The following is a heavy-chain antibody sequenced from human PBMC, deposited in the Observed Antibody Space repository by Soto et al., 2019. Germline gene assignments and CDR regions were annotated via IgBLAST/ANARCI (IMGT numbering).Heavy chain of an antibody. Sequence: SVKVSCKASGFTFTSSAVQWVRQARGQRLEWIGWIVVGSGNTNYAQKFQERVTITRDMSTSTAYMELSSLRSEDTAVYYCAADLYDYYDSSGYYPYWGQGTLVTVSS. CDR2: IVVGSGNT. CDR1: GFTFTSSA. J-gene: IGHJ4*02. D-gene: IGHD3-22*01. V-gene: IGHV1-58*01. CDR3: AADLYDYYDSSGYYPY.